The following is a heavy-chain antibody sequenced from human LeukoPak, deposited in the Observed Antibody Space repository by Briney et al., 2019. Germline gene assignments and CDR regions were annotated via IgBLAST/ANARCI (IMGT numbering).Heavy chain of an antibody. V-gene: IGHV1-24*01. CDR1: GYTLTELS. D-gene: IGHD3-22*01. J-gene: IGHJ4*02. Sequence: ASVKVSCMVSGYTLTELSMHWVRQAPGKGLEWMGGFDPEDGETIYAQKFQGRVTITEDTSTDTAYMELSSLRSEDTAVYYCATISNLYDSSGLFDYWGQGTLVTVSS. CDR2: FDPEDGET. CDR3: ATISNLYDSSGLFDY.